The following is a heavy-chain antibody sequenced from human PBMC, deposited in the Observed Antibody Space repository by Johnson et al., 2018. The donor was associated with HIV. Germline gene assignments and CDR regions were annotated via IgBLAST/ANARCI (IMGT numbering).Heavy chain of an antibody. Sequence: QVQLVESGGGLVQPGGSLRLSCAASGFTFSDYYMSWIRQAPGKGLEWVAIISYDGSNKDYADSVKGRFSISRDNSKNTLYLQMNSLRAEDTAVYYCPRAGANYYYDSSGYGAFDIWGQGTMVTVSS. D-gene: IGHD3-22*01. CDR2: ISYDGSNK. J-gene: IGHJ3*02. CDR1: GFTFSDYY. CDR3: PRAGANYYYDSSGYGAFDI. V-gene: IGHV3-30*03.